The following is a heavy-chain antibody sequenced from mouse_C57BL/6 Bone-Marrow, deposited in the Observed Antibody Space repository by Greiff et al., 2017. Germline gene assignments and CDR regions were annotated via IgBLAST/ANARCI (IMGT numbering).Heavy chain of an antibody. CDR2: SRNKANDYTT. CDR3: ARDHFLSAMDY. J-gene: IGHJ4*01. D-gene: IGHD6-5*01. CDR1: GFTFSDFY. Sequence: EVQVVESGGGLVQSGRSLRLSCATSGFTFSDFYMEWVRPAPGKGLEWIAASRNKANDYTTEYSASVKGRFIVSRDTSQSILYLQMNALRAEDTAIYYCARDHFLSAMDYWGQGTSVTVSS. V-gene: IGHV7-1*01.